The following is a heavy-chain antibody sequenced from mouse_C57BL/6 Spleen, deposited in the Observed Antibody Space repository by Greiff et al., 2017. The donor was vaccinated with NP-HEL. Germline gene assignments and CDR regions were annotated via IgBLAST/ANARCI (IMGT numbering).Heavy chain of an antibody. J-gene: IGHJ1*03. CDR2: IYPGSGST. CDR1: GYTFTSYW. CDR3: ARYRYWYFDD. Sequence: QVQLQQPGAELVKPGASVKMSCKASGYTFTSYWITWVKQRPGQGLEWIGDIYPGSGSTNYNEKFKGKATLTVDTSSSTAYMQLSSLTSEDSAVYYCARYRYWYFDDWGTGTTVTVSS. V-gene: IGHV1-55*01.